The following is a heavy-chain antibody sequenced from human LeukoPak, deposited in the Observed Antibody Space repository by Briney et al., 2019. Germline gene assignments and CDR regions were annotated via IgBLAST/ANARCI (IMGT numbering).Heavy chain of an antibody. CDR1: GYTLTELS. J-gene: IGHJ4*02. CDR2: FDPEDGET. D-gene: IGHD1-1*01. CDR3: ATPERSGAFDY. Sequence: SVNLSSKVYGYTLTELSMHWVRQAPGNGIEWMGGFDPEDGETIYAQKFQGRVTMTEDTSTDTAYMELSSLRSEDTAVYYCATPERSGAFDYGGQGTRVTVSA. V-gene: IGHV1-24*01.